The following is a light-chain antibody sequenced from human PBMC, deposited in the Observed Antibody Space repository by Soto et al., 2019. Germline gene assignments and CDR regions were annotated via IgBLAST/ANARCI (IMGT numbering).Light chain of an antibody. CDR1: SCDIGSNH. CDR3: SGWDDNIYGPV. Sequence: QSVLTQPPSASGTPGQRVAISCSGGSCDIGSNHVNWYLQLPGAAPKLLIYRDNQRPSGVPDRFSGSKSGTSAALTISGLQSEDEADDFCSGWDDNIYGPVFGGGTKLTVL. J-gene: IGLJ2*01. CDR2: RDN. V-gene: IGLV1-44*01.